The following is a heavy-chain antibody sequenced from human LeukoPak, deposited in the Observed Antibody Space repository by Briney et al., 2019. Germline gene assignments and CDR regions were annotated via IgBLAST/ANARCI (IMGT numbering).Heavy chain of an antibody. V-gene: IGHV3-20*04. Sequence: GGSLRLSCAASGFTFDDYGMSWVRQAPGKGLEWVSGINWNGGSTGYADSVKGRFTISRDNAKNSLYLQMNSLRAEDTALYYCASGFGPAASWLSSGYWGQGTLVTVSS. CDR2: INWNGGST. D-gene: IGHD2-2*01. CDR3: ASGFGPAASWLSSGY. J-gene: IGHJ4*02. CDR1: GFTFDDYG.